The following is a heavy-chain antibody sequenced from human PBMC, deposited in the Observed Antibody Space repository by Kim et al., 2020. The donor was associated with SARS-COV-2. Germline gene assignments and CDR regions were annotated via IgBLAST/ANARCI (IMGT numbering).Heavy chain of an antibody. Sequence: GGSLRLSCATAGVTFSHYDKKCFRQVPVKGIESISFITKSGTTIYYADSVEGRFTISRDHAKNSLFLQMNSLRDEDTALYYCVRDRMGGAFDMWGQGTMVTVSS. V-gene: IGHV3-48*02. D-gene: IGHD3-16*01. CDR3: VRDRMGGAFDM. CDR2: ITKSGTTI. J-gene: IGHJ3*02. CDR1: GVTFSHYD.